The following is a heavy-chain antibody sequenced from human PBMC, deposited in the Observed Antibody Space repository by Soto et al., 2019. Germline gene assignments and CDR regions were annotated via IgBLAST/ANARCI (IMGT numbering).Heavy chain of an antibody. D-gene: IGHD4-17*01. CDR1: GFTFSSYA. J-gene: IGHJ2*01. CDR3: AKDGEHYGDYFYWYFDL. CDR2: ISGSGGST. V-gene: IGHV3-23*01. Sequence: EVQLLESGGGLVQPGGSLRLSCAASGFTFSSYAMSWVRQAPGKGLEWVSAISGSGGSTYYADSVKGRFTISRDNSKNTLYLQMNSLRAEDTAVYYCAKDGEHYGDYFYWYFDLWGRGTLVTVSS.